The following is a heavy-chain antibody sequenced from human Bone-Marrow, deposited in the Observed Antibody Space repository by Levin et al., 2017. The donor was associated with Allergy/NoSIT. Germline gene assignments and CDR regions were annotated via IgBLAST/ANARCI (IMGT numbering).Heavy chain of an antibody. J-gene: IGHJ4*02. D-gene: IGHD3-16*01. Sequence: SCAASGFTFSSYGMHWVRQAPGKGLEWVAVISYDGSNKYYADSVKGRFTISRDNSKNTLYLQMNSLRAEDTAVYYCAKSGGDWGQGTLVTVSS. V-gene: IGHV3-30*18. CDR3: AKSGGD. CDR2: ISYDGSNK. CDR1: GFTFSSYG.